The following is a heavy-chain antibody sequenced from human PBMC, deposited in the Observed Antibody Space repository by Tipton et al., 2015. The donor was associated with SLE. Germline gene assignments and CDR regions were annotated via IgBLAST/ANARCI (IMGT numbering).Heavy chain of an antibody. Sequence: QSGPEVKKPGASVKVSCKASGYTFTGYYMHWVRQAPGQGLEWMGRINPNSGGTNYAQKFQGRVTMTRDTSISTAYMELSRLRSDDTAVYYCARVLCGGDCYSYAFDIWGQGTMVTVSS. V-gene: IGHV1-2*06. D-gene: IGHD2-21*02. CDR1: GYTFTGYY. J-gene: IGHJ3*02. CDR2: INPNSGGT. CDR3: ARVLCGGDCYSYAFDI.